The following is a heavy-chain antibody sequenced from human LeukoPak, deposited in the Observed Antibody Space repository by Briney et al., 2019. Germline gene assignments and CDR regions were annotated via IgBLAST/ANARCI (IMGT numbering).Heavy chain of an antibody. CDR3: ARGRLLWFGEYQRGWFDP. V-gene: IGHV4-4*02. CDR2: IYHSGST. D-gene: IGHD3-10*01. Sequence: PSETLSLTCAVSGGSISSSNWWSWVRQPPGKGLEWIGEIYHSGSTNYNPSLKSRVTISVDKSKNQFSLKLSSVTAADTAVYYCARGRLLWFGEYQRGWFDPWGQGTLVTVSS. CDR1: GGSISSSNW. J-gene: IGHJ5*02.